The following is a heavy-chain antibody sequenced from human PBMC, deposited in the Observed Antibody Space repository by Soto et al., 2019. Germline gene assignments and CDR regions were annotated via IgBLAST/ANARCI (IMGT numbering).Heavy chain of an antibody. J-gene: IGHJ5*02. CDR3: ARDRIWFGHNWFAP. D-gene: IGHD3-10*01. CDR1: GYTFTSYG. V-gene: IGHV1-18*01. CDR2: ISAYNGNT. Sequence: ASVKVSCKASGYTFTSYGISWVRQAPGQGLEWMGWISAYNGNTNYAQKLQGRVTMTTDTSTSTAYMELRSLRSDDTAVYYCARDRIWFGHNWFAPWGQGTLVTVSS.